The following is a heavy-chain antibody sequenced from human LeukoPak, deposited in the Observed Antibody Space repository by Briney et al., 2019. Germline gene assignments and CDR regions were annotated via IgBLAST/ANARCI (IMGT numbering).Heavy chain of an antibody. J-gene: IGHJ4*02. V-gene: IGHV3-21*01. D-gene: IGHD5-18*01. CDR1: GFTFSSYA. CDR2: ISSSSSYI. CDR3: AREAWIQLWLGKTHNYFDY. Sequence: KLWGSLRLSCAASGFTFSSYAMSWVRQAPGKGLEWVSSISSSSSYIYYADSVKGRFTVSRDNAKNSLYLQMNSLRAEDTAVYYCAREAWIQLWLGKTHNYFDYWGQGTLVTVSS.